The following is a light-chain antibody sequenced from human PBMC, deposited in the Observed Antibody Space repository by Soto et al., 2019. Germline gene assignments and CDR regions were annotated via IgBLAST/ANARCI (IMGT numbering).Light chain of an antibody. CDR3: QQYGSSRT. Sequence: EVVLTQSPGTLSLSPGERATLSCRASQSISSSYLAWYQQKPGQAPRLLIYSAPSRATGIPDRFSGSGSGTDFTLTISRLEPEDFAVYYCQQYGSSRTFGQGTKVEFK. CDR2: SAP. V-gene: IGKV3-20*01. CDR1: QSISSSY. J-gene: IGKJ1*01.